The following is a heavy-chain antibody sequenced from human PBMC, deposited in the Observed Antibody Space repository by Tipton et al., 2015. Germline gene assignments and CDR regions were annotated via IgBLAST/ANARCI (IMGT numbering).Heavy chain of an antibody. Sequence: TLSLTCAVSAYSISSDYYWGWIRQPPGKGLEWIGSISHSGNTYYNPSLKSRVTMSRDTSKNQFSLKLTSVTAADTAVYYCTTGGGTTVTTYYYYGMDVWGQGTTVTVSS. D-gene: IGHD4-17*01. J-gene: IGHJ6*02. V-gene: IGHV4-38-2*01. CDR1: AYSISSDYY. CDR3: TTGGGTTVTTYYYYGMDV. CDR2: ISHSGNT.